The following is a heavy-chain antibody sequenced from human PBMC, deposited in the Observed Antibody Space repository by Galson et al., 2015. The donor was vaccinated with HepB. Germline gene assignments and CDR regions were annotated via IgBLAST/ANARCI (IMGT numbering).Heavy chain of an antibody. CDR1: GYSFTRYH. CDR2: INPSSGTT. CDR3: AKDDEREETSGYFDY. D-gene: IGHD2-15*01. J-gene: IGHJ4*02. V-gene: IGHV1-46*01. Sequence: SVKVSCKASGYSFTRYHIHWVRQAPGQGLESVGIINPSSGTTYYAQKFQGRVTLTRDTSTSTVYMELSSLRSEDTAVYYCAKDDEREETSGYFDYWCQGTLVTVSS.